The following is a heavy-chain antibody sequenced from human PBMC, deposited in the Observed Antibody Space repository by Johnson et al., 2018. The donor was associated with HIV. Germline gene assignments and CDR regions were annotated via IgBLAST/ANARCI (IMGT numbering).Heavy chain of an antibody. D-gene: IGHD6-13*01. V-gene: IGHV3-30-3*01. CDR3: AKDVGYSSSGEGAFDI. Sequence: VQLVESGGGLIQPGGSLRLSCAASGFTFSSYAMHWVRQAPGKGLECVAVISYDGSNKYYADSVKGRFTISRDNAKNSLYLQMNSLRAEDTALYYCAKDVGYSSSGEGAFDIWGQGTMVTVSS. CDR1: GFTFSSYA. CDR2: ISYDGSNK. J-gene: IGHJ3*02.